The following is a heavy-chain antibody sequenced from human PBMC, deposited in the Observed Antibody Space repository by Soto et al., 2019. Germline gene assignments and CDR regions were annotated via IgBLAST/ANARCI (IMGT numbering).Heavy chain of an antibody. D-gene: IGHD3-16*02. V-gene: IGHV3-7*01. J-gene: IGHJ4*02. CDR3: ARDPGYYDYIWGSYRYTDLFDY. CDR2: IKQDGSEK. CDR1: GFTFSSYW. Sequence: EVQLVESGGGLVQPGGSLRLSCAASGFTFSSYWMSWVRQAPGKGLEWVANIKQDGSEKYYVDSVKGRFTISRDNAKNSLYLQMISLRAEDTAVYYCARDPGYYDYIWGSYRYTDLFDYWGQGTLVTVSS.